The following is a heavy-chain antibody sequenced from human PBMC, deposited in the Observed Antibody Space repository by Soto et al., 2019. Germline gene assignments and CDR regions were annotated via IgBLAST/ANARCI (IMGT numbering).Heavy chain of an antibody. CDR3: VRDTAYCSGGPCYSSHDMDV. CDR2: ISYDGRNK. CDR1: GFTFSSYA. D-gene: IGHD2-15*01. Sequence: QVQLVESGGGVVQPGRSLRLSCAASGFTFSSYAMHWVRQAPGKGLEWVAVISYDGRNKYYADSVKGRFTISRDNSKNTLYLEMNSLRVEDTAVYHCVRDTAYCSGGPCYSSHDMDVWGQGTTVTVSS. J-gene: IGHJ6*02. V-gene: IGHV3-30*04.